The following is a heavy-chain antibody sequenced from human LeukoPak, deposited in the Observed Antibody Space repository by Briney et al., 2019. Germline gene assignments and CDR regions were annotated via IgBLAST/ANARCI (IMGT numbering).Heavy chain of an antibody. CDR1: GYIFNTYW. J-gene: IGHJ5*02. CDR3: ARGSHDRGYFGYFDT. Sequence: GASLKISCKSSGYIFNTYWIGWVRQMSGKGLEWMGIIFPGDAETRYSPSFQGQVTISADKSISTAYLQWSSLKASDTAMYYCARGSHDRGYFGYFDTWGQGTLVTVSS. D-gene: IGHD6-25*01. V-gene: IGHV5-51*01. CDR2: IFPGDAET.